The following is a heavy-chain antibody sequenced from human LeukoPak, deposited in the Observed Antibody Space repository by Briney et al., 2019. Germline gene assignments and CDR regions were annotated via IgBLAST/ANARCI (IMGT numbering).Heavy chain of an antibody. CDR1: GGSISSYY. D-gene: IGHD5-18*01. V-gene: IGHV4-59*01. CDR2: IYYSGST. Sequence: PSETLSLTCTVSGGSISSYYWSWIRQPPGKGLEWIGYIYYSGSTNYNPSLKSRVTISLDMSKNQFSLKLSSVTAADTAIYYCARGEYKSGSYYFDYWGQGTLVTVSS. CDR3: ARGEYKSGSYYFDY. J-gene: IGHJ4*02.